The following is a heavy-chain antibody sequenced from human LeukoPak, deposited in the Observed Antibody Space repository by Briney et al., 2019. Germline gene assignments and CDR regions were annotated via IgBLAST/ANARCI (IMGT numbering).Heavy chain of an antibody. CDR1: GGSINNYY. CDR2: IYYSGST. V-gene: IGHV4-59*08. CDR3: ARTTIFGVVTE. D-gene: IGHD3-3*01. J-gene: IGHJ4*02. Sequence: SETLSLTCSVSGGSINNYYWGWIRQPPGKGLEWIGNIYYSGSTNYNPSLVSRVSISVDASKTYLSLTLSYVTAADTAVYYCARTTIFGVVTEWGQGTLVTVS.